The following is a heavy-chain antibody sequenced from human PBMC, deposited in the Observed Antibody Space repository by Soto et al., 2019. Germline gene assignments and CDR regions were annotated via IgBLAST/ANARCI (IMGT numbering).Heavy chain of an antibody. Sequence: QVQLVQSGAEVKKPGSSVKVSCKASGGTFSSYTISWVRQAPGQGLEWMGRIIPILGIANYAQKFQGRVTITADKSTSTAYMELSSLRSEDTAVYYCARGTKDIVVVVAANDAFDIWGQGTMVTVSS. CDR2: IIPILGIA. J-gene: IGHJ3*02. CDR1: GGTFSSYT. D-gene: IGHD2-15*01. V-gene: IGHV1-69*02. CDR3: ARGTKDIVVVVAANDAFDI.